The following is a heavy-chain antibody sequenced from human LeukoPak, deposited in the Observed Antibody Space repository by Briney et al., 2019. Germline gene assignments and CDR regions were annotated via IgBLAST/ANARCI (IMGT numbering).Heavy chain of an antibody. V-gene: IGHV3-7*01. CDR2: IKQDGSEK. D-gene: IGHD3-10*01. Sequence: GGSLRLSCAASGFTFSSYGMHWVRQAPGKGLEWVANIKQDGSEKYYVDSVKGRFTISRDNAKNSLYLQMNSLRAEDTAVYYCARGPRLLGCGELLESWGQETWVTVS. CDR1: GFTFSSYG. CDR3: ARGPRLLGCGELLES. J-gene: IGHJ4*02.